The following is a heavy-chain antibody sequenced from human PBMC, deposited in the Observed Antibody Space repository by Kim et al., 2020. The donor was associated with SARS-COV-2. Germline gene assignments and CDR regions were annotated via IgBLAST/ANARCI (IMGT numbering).Heavy chain of an antibody. Sequence: YYADSVKGRFTISRDNSKNTLYLQMNSLRAEDTAVYYCAKEVAYWGGMDVWGQGTTVTVSS. J-gene: IGHJ6*02. V-gene: IGHV3-30*02. D-gene: IGHD3-16*01. CDR3: AKEVAYWGGMDV.